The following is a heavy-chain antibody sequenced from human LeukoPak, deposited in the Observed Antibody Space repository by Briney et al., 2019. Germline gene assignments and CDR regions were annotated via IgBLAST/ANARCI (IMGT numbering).Heavy chain of an antibody. J-gene: IGHJ4*02. CDR1: GFTFSNAW. D-gene: IGHD3-16*02. Sequence: GGPLRLSCAACGFTFSNAWMTWGRQAPGQGLEWVARIKSKTDGGTTDYAAGVKGKFTITRDDAKTPLNGQMNSRQNEDTAVYHCTTEYLYYDYVWGSYRYPDYWGQGTLVTVSS. CDR2: IKSKTDGGTT. V-gene: IGHV3-15*01. CDR3: TTEYLYYDYVWGSYRYPDY.